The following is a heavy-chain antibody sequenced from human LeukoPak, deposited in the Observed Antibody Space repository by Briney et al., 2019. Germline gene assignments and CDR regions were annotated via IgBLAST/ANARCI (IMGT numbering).Heavy chain of an antibody. V-gene: IGHV4-34*01. CDR1: GGSFSGYY. Sequence: SETLSLTCAVYGGSFSGYYWSWIRQPPGKGLEWIGEINHSGSTNYNPSLKSRVTISGDTSKNQFSLKLSSVTAADTAVYYCARLRRLEYYGSDSPKDRTWFDPWGQGTLVTVSS. CDR3: ARLRRLEYYGSDSPKDRTWFDP. CDR2: INHSGST. J-gene: IGHJ5*02. D-gene: IGHD3-10*01.